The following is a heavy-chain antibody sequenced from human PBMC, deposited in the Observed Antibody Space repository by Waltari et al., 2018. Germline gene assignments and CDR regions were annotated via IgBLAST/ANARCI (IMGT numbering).Heavy chain of an antibody. D-gene: IGHD7-27*01. Sequence: EVQLVESGGGLVQSGGSLRLSCAASGFTFSTYNMNWVRQAPGKGLEGLSYISSGSGSIYYADSVKGRFTISRDNARNSLYLQMNNLRAEDTAVYYCATRGGISNWGLDYWGQGTLVTVSS. CDR1: GFTFSTYN. J-gene: IGHJ4*02. CDR2: ISSGSGSI. CDR3: ATRGGISNWGLDY. V-gene: IGHV3-48*04.